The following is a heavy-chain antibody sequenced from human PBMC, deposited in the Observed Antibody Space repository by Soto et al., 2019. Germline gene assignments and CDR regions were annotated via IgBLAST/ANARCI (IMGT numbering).Heavy chain of an antibody. V-gene: IGHV3-7*01. CDR1: GFTFSSYW. J-gene: IGHJ4*02. D-gene: IGHD6-13*01. CDR2: IKQDGSEK. CDR3: ARAERPGYSSSWYPFDY. Sequence: EVQLVESGGGLVQPGGSLRLSCAASGFTFSSYWMSWVRQAPGKGLEWVANIKQDGSEKYYVDSVKGRFTISRDNAKNSLYLQMNSLRAEDTAVYYCARAERPGYSSSWYPFDYWGQGTLVTVSS.